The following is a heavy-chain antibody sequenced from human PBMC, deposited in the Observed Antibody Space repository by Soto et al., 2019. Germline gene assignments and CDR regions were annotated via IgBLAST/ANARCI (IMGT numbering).Heavy chain of an antibody. CDR2: ISSSGSTI. V-gene: IGHV3-48*03. CDR3: ARDLPWYDILTGYPTGPYGMDV. D-gene: IGHD3-9*01. CDR1: GFTFSSYE. Sequence: PGGSLRLSCAASGFTFSSYEMNWVRQAPGKWLEWVSYISSSGSTIYYADSVKGRFTISRDNAKNSLYLQMNSLRAEDTAVYYCARDLPWYDILTGYPTGPYGMDVWGQGXTVTVYS. J-gene: IGHJ6*02.